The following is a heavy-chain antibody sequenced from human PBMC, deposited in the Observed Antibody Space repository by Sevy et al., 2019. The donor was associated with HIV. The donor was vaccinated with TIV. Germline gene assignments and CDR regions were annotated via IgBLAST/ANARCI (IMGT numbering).Heavy chain of an antibody. D-gene: IGHD2-15*01. V-gene: IGHV5-51*01. CDR1: GYSFTSYW. CDR2: IHPGDSDT. Sequence: GESLKISCKGSGYSFTSYWIGWVRQMPGKGLEWMGIIHPGDSDTRYSPSFQGQVTISADKSISTAYLQWSSLKASDTAMYYCARLVWEDIVVVVAAKNWFDPWGQGTLVTVSS. CDR3: ARLVWEDIVVVVAAKNWFDP. J-gene: IGHJ5*02.